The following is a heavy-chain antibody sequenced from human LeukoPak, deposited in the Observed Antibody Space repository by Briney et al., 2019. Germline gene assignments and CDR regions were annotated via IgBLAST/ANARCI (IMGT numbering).Heavy chain of an antibody. Sequence: GESLKISCKGSGYSFTNYWIGRVRQMPGKGLEWMGVIYPGDSDTRYSPSFQGQVTISADKSISTAYLQWSSLKASDTATYYCARQYSGTYYRSFDYWGQGTLVTVSS. CDR3: ARQYSGTYYRSFDY. V-gene: IGHV5-51*01. CDR1: GYSFTNYW. J-gene: IGHJ4*02. D-gene: IGHD3-10*01. CDR2: IYPGDSDT.